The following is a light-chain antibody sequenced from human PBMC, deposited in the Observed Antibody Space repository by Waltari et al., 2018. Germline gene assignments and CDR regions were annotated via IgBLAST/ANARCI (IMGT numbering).Light chain of an antibody. CDR2: DVS. CDR1: SSHVGSYNY. J-gene: IGLJ2*01. Sequence: QSALTQPAYVSGSPGQSITISRTGTSSHVGSYNYVPWYQQNPGKAPKLMIYDVSYPPSGVSNRFSGSKSGNTASLTISGLQAEDEADYYCSSYITTNTLELFGGGTSLTVL. CDR3: SSYITTNTLEL. V-gene: IGLV2-14*03.